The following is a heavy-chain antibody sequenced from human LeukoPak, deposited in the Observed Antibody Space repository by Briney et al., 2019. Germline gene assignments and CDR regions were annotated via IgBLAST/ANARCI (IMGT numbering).Heavy chain of an antibody. CDR3: ARVNYYYGSGSYSYYYGMDV. V-gene: IGHV1-2*02. CDR2: INPNSGGT. D-gene: IGHD3-10*01. CDR1: GYTFTGCY. Sequence: GASVKVSCRASGYTFTGCYMHWVRQAPGQGLEWMGWINPNSGGTGCAQKFQDRVTVARDTSIGTAYMELSRLRSDDTAVYYCARVNYYYGSGSYSYYYGMDVWGQGTTVTVSS. J-gene: IGHJ6*02.